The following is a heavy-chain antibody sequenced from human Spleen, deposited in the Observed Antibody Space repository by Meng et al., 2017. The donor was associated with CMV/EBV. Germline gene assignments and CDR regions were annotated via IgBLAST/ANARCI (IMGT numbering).Heavy chain of an antibody. CDR2: IYYSGST. V-gene: IGHV4-30-4*08. CDR1: GGSISSGDYY. J-gene: IGHJ2*01. D-gene: IGHD3-22*01. CDR3: ARAPLIVVVTPRDWYFDL. Sequence: QVALQGSGPGLVKPSPTLSLTCTVSGGSISSGDYYWSWIRQPPGKGLEWIGYIYYSGSTYYNPSLKSRVTISVDTSKNQFSLKLSSVTAADTAVYYCARAPLIVVVTPRDWYFDLWGRGTLVTVSS.